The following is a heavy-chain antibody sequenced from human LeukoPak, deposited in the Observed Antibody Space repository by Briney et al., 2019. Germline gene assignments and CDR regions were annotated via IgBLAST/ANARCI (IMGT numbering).Heavy chain of an antibody. J-gene: IGHJ3*02. CDR2: IYYSGST. V-gene: IGHV4-59*01. CDR3: ARDRQQWLVRGAFDI. D-gene: IGHD6-19*01. CDR1: GGSLSSYY. Sequence: SETLALTCTVSGGSLSSYYWRWIRQPPGKGLEGIGYIYYSGSTNYNPSLKSRVTISVATPKNQFSLKLSSVTAADTAVYYCARDRQQWLVRGAFDIWGQGTMVTVSS.